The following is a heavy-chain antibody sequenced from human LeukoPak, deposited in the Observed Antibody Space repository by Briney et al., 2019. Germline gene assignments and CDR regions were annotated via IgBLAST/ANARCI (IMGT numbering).Heavy chain of an antibody. J-gene: IGHJ6*02. D-gene: IGHD3-22*01. CDR2: ISYDGSNK. CDR1: GFTFSSYA. V-gene: IGHV3-30-3*01. Sequence: GSLRLSCAASGFTFSSYAMHWVRQAPGKGLEWVAVISYDGSNKYYADSVKGRFTISRDNSKNTLYLQMNSLRAEDTAVYYCARVDDSSGYYYYYYYGMDVWGQGTTVTVSS. CDR3: ARVDDSSGYYYYYYYGMDV.